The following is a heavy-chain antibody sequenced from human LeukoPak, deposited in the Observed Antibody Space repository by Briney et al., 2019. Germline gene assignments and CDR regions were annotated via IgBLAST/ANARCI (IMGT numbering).Heavy chain of an antibody. Sequence: PGGSLRLSCAASGFTFSSYSMNWVRQAPGKGLEWVSYISSSSSTIYYADSVKGRFTISRDNAKNSLYLQMNSLRAEDTAVYYCARAAVIDYWGQGTLVTVSS. V-gene: IGHV3-48*04. D-gene: IGHD3-16*02. CDR3: ARAAVIDY. J-gene: IGHJ4*02. CDR2: ISSSSSTI. CDR1: GFTFSSYS.